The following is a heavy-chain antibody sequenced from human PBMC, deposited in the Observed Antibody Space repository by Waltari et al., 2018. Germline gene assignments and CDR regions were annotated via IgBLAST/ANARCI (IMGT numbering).Heavy chain of an antibody. V-gene: IGHV4-38-2*02. CDR2: IYHSGST. CDR3: ASMGYRGAFDI. CDR1: GYSISSGYY. D-gene: IGHD1-1*01. J-gene: IGHJ3*02. Sequence: QVQLQESGPGLVKPSETLSLTCTVSGYSISSGYYWGWIRQPPGKGLEWIGSIYHSGSTYYNPSLKSRVTISVDTSKNQFSLKLSSVTAADTAVYYCASMGYRGAFDIWGQGTMVTVSS.